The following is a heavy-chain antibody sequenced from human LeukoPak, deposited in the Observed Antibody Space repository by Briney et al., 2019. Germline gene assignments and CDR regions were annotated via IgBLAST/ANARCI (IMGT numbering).Heavy chain of an antibody. Sequence: PGRSLRLSYAASGFTFSNYGMHWVRQAPGKRLEWVAFISSDGTTEHYRDSVKGRFTLSRDNSKNTVSLQMNSLGTEDTAVYYCARGRDSGSFIIDYWGQGTLVTVSS. CDR3: ARGRDSGSFIIDY. J-gene: IGHJ4*02. CDR1: GFTFSNYG. D-gene: IGHD3-10*01. V-gene: IGHV3-30*19. CDR2: ISSDGTTE.